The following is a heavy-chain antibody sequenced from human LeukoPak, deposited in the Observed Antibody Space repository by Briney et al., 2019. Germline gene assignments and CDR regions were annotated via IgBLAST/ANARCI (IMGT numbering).Heavy chain of an antibody. CDR2: ISSSSSYI. Sequence: GGSLRLSCAASGFTFRTYAMNWVRQAPGKGLEWASSISSSSSYIYYADSVKGRFTISRDNAKNSLYLQMNSLRAEDTAVYYCARTDIAMVYFDYWGQGTLVTVSS. J-gene: IGHJ4*02. CDR3: ARTDIAMVYFDY. V-gene: IGHV3-21*01. D-gene: IGHD5-18*01. CDR1: GFTFRTYA.